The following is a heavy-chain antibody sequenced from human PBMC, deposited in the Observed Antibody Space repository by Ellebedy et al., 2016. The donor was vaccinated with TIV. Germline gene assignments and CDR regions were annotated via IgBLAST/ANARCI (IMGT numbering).Heavy chain of an antibody. D-gene: IGHD6-19*01. CDR3: ARTEWLASFDY. CDR1: GGSISSYY. J-gene: IGHJ4*02. CDR2: IYYSGST. V-gene: IGHV4-59*01. Sequence: MPGGSLRLSCTVSGGSISSYYWSWIRQPPGKGLEWIGYIYYSGSTNYNPSLEGRVTISADTSKNQFSLDLTSVTAADTAVYYCARTEWLASFDYWGQGTLVIVSS.